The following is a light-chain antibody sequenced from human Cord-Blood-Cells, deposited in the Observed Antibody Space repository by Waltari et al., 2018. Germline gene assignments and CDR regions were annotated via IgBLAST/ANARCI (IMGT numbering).Light chain of an antibody. CDR3: QAWDSSTVV. CDR2: HES. V-gene: IGLV3-1*01. Sequence: SYELTHPPSLSESHGQTASITRPVDQLGHQSACWYQQKPGQSPVLFIYHESKRPSGIPERFSGSNSGNTATLTISGTQAMDEADYYCQAWDSSTVVFGGGTKLTVL. J-gene: IGLJ2*01. CDR1: QLGHQS.